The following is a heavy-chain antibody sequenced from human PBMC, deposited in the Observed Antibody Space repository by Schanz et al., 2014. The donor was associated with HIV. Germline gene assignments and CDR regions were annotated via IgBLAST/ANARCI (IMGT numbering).Heavy chain of an antibody. Sequence: EVQLLESGGGLVQPGGSLRLSCVASGVTFSNYWMTWVRHVSGKGLEWVSGFSGSGGSTYYADSVKGRFTISRDNSKKTLYLQMNSLRAEDTAVYYCAKTTWGRRVDAFDIWGQGTMVTVSS. CDR2: FSGSGGST. CDR1: GVTFSNYW. D-gene: IGHD3-16*01. V-gene: IGHV3-23*01. J-gene: IGHJ3*02. CDR3: AKTTWGRRVDAFDI.